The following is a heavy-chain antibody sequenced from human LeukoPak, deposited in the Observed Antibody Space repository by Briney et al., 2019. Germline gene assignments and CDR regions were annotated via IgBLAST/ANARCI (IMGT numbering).Heavy chain of an antibody. CDR2: IYPDDSDT. V-gene: IGHV5-51*03. Sequence: GESLKISCEASGYTFTNYWIGWVRQMPGKGLEWMGIIYPDDSDTRYSPSFQGQVTISADKSISTAYLQWSSLEASDTAMYYCASHGDYAAFDIWGQGTMVTVSS. CDR1: GYTFTNYW. CDR3: ASHGDYAAFDI. J-gene: IGHJ3*02. D-gene: IGHD4-17*01.